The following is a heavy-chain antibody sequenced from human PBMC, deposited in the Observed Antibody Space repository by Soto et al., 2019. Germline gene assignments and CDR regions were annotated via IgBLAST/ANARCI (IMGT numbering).Heavy chain of an antibody. D-gene: IGHD3-16*02. Sequence: EVQLVESGGGLVQPGGSLRLSCAASGFTVSSNYMSWVRQAPGKGLEWVSVIYSGGSTYYADSVKGRFTISRDNSKNTLYLQMNSLRAEDTAVYYCARAGTHMITFGGVIVIPGYDYWGQGTLVTVSS. CDR1: GFTVSSNY. CDR3: ARAGTHMITFGGVIVIPGYDY. J-gene: IGHJ4*02. CDR2: IYSGGST. V-gene: IGHV3-66*01.